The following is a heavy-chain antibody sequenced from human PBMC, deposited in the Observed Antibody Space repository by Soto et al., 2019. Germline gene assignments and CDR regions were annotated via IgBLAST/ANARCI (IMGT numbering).Heavy chain of an antibody. D-gene: IGHD3-10*01. V-gene: IGHV6-1*01. J-gene: IGHJ3*02. CDR1: GDNISSNSAA. Sequence: SQTLSPTCAISGDNISSNSAAWNWSRQSPSRGLEWLGRTYYRSKWYNDYAVSVKSRITISPDTSKNQFSLQLNSVTPEDTAVYYCARGPVTYAFDIWGQGTMVTVSS. CDR3: ARGPVTYAFDI. CDR2: TYYRSKWYN.